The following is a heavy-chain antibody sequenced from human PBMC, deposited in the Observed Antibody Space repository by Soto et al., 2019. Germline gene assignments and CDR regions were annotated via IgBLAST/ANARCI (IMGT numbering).Heavy chain of an antibody. J-gene: IGHJ4*02. D-gene: IGHD1-1*01. CDR2: IKQDGSDT. CDR3: ATDLGTTMARH. Sequence: PGGSLILSCAASGFTLRDSRMSWVRQAPGKGLEWVANIKQDGSDTYYVDSVKGRFTISRDNAKNSLYLQMNSLRAEDTAVYYCATDLGTTMARHWGQGTLVTVSS. V-gene: IGHV3-7*04. CDR1: GFTLRDSR.